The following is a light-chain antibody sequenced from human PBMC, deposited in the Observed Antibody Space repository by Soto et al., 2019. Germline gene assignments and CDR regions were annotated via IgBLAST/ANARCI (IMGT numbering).Light chain of an antibody. CDR2: SAS. CDR3: QQYNDWSPYS. V-gene: IGKV3-15*01. CDR1: QCVGSK. J-gene: IGKJ2*03. Sequence: EIVMTQSPATLSVSPGERATLYCRDSQCVGSKLAWYQLKPGQAPRLLIHSASTRATGIPARLSGSGSGSDFTLTISSRQSEDVAVYFCQQYNDWSPYSFGQGTKVDIK.